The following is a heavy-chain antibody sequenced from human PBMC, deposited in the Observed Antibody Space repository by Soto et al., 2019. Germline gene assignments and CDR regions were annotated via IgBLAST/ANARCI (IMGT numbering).Heavy chain of an antibody. CDR2: ISYDGSNK. J-gene: IGHJ3*02. Sequence: HPGGSPRLSCAACGFTFCSYAMHGVRQDPGKGLEWVAVISYDGSNKYYADSVKGRFTISRDNSKNTLYLQMNSLRAEDTAVYYCARAFSSSSWPDAFDIWGQGTMVTVSS. CDR1: GFTFCSYA. V-gene: IGHV3-30-3*01. D-gene: IGHD6-6*01. CDR3: ARAFSSSSWPDAFDI.